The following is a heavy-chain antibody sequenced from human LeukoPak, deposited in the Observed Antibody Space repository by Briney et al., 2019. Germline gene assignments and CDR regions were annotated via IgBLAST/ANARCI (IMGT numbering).Heavy chain of an antibody. Sequence: PGGSLRLSCAASGFTLSSYVMGWVRQAPGKGLEWVSLISGSGGATYYADSVKGRSTISRDNSKNTLYLQMNSLRAEDTAVYYCAKDVGMDVWGQGTTVTVSS. J-gene: IGHJ6*02. CDR1: GFTLSSYV. CDR2: ISGSGGAT. V-gene: IGHV3-23*01. CDR3: AKDVGMDV.